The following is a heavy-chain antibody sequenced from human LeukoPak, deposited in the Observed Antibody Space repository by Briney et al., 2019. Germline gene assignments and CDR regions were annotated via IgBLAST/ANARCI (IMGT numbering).Heavy chain of an antibody. V-gene: IGHV1-46*01. CDR3: ARSFGEYYGSGSYGYYYYYYMDV. D-gene: IGHD3-10*01. Sequence: GASVKVSCKASGYTFTSYYMHWVRQAPGQGLEWMGIINPSGGSTSYAQKFQGRVTMTRDMSTSTVYMELSSLRAEDTAVYYCARSFGEYYGSGSYGYYYYYYMDVWGKGTTVTVSS. CDR1: GYTFTSYY. J-gene: IGHJ6*03. CDR2: INPSGGST.